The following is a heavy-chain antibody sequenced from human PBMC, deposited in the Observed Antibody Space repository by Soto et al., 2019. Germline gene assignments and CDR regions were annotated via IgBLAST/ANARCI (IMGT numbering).Heavy chain of an antibody. CDR1: GYTFTSYD. V-gene: IGHV1-8*01. J-gene: IGHJ4*02. CDR3: ARGRGWRDY. D-gene: IGHD6-19*01. Sequence: QVQLVQSGAEVKKPGASVKVSCKASGYTFTSYDINWVRQAAGQGLEWMGWINLNSGDTDSAQKFQGRLTMTRDTSISTAYMELSCLTSEDTAVYYCARGRGWRDYWGQGTLVTVSS. CDR2: INLNSGDT.